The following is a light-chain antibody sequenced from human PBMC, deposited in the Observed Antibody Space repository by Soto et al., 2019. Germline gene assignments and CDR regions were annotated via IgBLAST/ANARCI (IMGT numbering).Light chain of an antibody. Sequence: EIVLTQSPGTLSLSPGERATLSCRASQSVSSRYLAWYQQKPGQAPRLLMYGASSRATGIPDRFSGSGSGTDFTLAISRLEPEDVAVYYCQQYGSSPAYTFGQGTKLEIK. CDR3: QQYGSSPAYT. CDR1: QSVSSRY. J-gene: IGKJ2*01. V-gene: IGKV3-20*01. CDR2: GAS.